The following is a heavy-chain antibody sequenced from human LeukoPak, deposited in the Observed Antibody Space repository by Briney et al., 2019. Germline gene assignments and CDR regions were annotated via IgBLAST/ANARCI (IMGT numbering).Heavy chain of an antibody. V-gene: IGHV3-30*04. CDR1: GFTFNLYA. D-gene: IGHD3-22*01. J-gene: IGHJ4*02. CDR3: ARGDHYYDSSAFLDY. CDR2: MSYDGSNK. Sequence: GRSLRLSCAASGFTFNLYAMHWVRQAPGKGLEWVALMSYDGSNKYYTDSVKGRFSISRDNSKNTLYVQINKLRPEDTAVYYCARGDHYYDSSAFLDYWGQGTLVTVSS.